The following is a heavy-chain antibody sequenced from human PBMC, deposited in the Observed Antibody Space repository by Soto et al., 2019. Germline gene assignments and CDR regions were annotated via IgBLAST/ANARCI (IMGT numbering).Heavy chain of an antibody. D-gene: IGHD6-13*01. CDR2: INPNSGGT. V-gene: IGHV1-2*04. CDR3: ATGHSSSWASFDY. CDR1: GYTFTGYY. Sequence: ASVKVSCKASGYTFTGYYMHWVRQAPGQGLEWMGWINPNSGGTNYAQKFQGWVTMTRDTSISTAYMELSRLRSDDTAVYYCATGHSSSWASFDYWGQGTLVTVSS. J-gene: IGHJ4*02.